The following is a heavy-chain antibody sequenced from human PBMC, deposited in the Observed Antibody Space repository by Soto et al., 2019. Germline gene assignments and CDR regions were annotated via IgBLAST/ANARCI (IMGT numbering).Heavy chain of an antibody. D-gene: IGHD2-2*01. CDR3: ARGKYQGRLINWFDP. V-gene: IGHV4-34*01. Sequence: SETLCLTCAVYGGSFSGYYWSWIRQPPGKGLEWIGEINHSGSTNYNPSLKSRVTISVDTSKNQFSLKLSSVTAADTAVYYCARGKYQGRLINWFDPWGQGTLVTVSS. CDR1: GGSFSGYY. CDR2: INHSGST. J-gene: IGHJ5*02.